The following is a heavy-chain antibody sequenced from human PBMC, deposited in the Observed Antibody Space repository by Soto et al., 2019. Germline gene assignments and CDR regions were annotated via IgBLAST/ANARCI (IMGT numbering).Heavy chain of an antibody. CDR2: ISDYNGNT. V-gene: IGHV1-18*01. CDR1: GYTFNNYG. D-gene: IGHD3-10*01. J-gene: IGHJ6*02. Sequence: QVQLVQSGAEVKKPGASVKVSCKTSGYTFNNYGISWVRRAPGQGLEWMGWISDYNGNTNYPQKFQGRVTMTTDTSTKTVYMVLSSLRSDDTAESYCARDGYYDSGSYGMDVWGRGTTVIVSS. CDR3: ARDGYYDSGSYGMDV.